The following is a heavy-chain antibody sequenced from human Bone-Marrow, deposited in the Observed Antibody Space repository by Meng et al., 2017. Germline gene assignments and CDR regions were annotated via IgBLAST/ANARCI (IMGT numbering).Heavy chain of an antibody. CDR3: ARTAFGELFYGMDV. Sequence: SGPTLAILTQTLTLICTLPGFPLSTSGMCVSWVRQPPGKALEWLALIDWDDDKYYSTSLKTRLTISKDTSKNQVVLTMTNMDPVDTATYYCARTAFGELFYGMDVWGRGTTVTVSS. D-gene: IGHD3-10*01. CDR1: GFPLSTSGMC. V-gene: IGHV2-70*20. CDR2: IDWDDDK. J-gene: IGHJ6*02.